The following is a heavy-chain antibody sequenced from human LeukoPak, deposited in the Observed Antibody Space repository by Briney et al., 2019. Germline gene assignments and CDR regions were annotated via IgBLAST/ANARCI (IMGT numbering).Heavy chain of an antibody. CDR1: GGSISSGSYY. Sequence: SETLSLTCTVSGGSISSGSYYWSWIRQPAGKGLEWIGRIYTSGSTSYNPSLKSRVTISVDTSKNQFSLKLSSVTAADTAVYYCATLGYSYGADYWGQGTLVTVSS. J-gene: IGHJ4*02. CDR2: IYTSGST. V-gene: IGHV4-61*02. D-gene: IGHD5-18*01. CDR3: ATLGYSYGADY.